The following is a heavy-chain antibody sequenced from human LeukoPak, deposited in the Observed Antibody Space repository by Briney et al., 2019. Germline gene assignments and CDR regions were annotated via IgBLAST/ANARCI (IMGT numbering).Heavy chain of an antibody. D-gene: IGHD2-15*01. J-gene: IGHJ3*01. CDR2: ISGSGGST. CDR3: AKEGAHRGYCSGGSCPPF. CDR1: GFTFSSYA. V-gene: IGHV3-23*01. Sequence: GGSLRLSCAASGFTFSSYAMSWVRRAPGKGLEWVSAISGSGGSTYYADSVKGRFTISRDNSKNTLYLQMNSLRAEDTAVYYCAKEGAHRGYCSGGSCPPFWGQGTMVTVSS.